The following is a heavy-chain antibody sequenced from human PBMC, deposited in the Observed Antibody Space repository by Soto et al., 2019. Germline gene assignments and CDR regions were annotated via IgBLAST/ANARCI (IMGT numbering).Heavy chain of an antibody. CDR1: GFGFGDYG. V-gene: IGHV3-23*01. Sequence: GGSLRLSCVASGFGFGDYGMSWVRQAPGNGLEWVSALSPIGATRFYADSVKGRFTISRDNSKNTLFLQMSSLRAEDTAVYYCARRYSSSSRNFDCWGQGTLVTVSS. J-gene: IGHJ4*02. CDR2: LSPIGATR. CDR3: ARRYSSSSRNFDC. D-gene: IGHD6-6*01.